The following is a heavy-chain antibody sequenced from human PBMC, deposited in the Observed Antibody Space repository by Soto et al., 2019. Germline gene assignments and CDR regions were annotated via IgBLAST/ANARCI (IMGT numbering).Heavy chain of an antibody. V-gene: IGHV4-34*01. Sequence: SETLSLTCAVYGGSFSGYYWSWIRQPPGKGLEWIGEINHSGSTNYNPSLKSRVTISVDTSKNQFSLKLSSVTAADTAVYYCARGLGCSGGSCYSLVANAFDIWGQGTMVTVSS. J-gene: IGHJ3*02. D-gene: IGHD2-15*01. CDR2: INHSGST. CDR1: GGSFSGYY. CDR3: ARGLGCSGGSCYSLVANAFDI.